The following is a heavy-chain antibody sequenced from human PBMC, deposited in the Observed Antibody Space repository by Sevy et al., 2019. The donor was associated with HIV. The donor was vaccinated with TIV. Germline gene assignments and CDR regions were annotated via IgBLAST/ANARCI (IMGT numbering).Heavy chain of an antibody. CDR3: ARFRIAVGFDY. Sequence: ASVKVSCKASGYTFTSYGISWVRQAPGQGLEWMGWISAYNGNTNYAQKLQGRVTMTTDTSTSTAHMELRSLRSDDTAVYYCARFRIAVGFDYWGQGTLVTVSS. J-gene: IGHJ4*02. CDR2: ISAYNGNT. CDR1: GYTFTSYG. D-gene: IGHD6-19*01. V-gene: IGHV1-18*01.